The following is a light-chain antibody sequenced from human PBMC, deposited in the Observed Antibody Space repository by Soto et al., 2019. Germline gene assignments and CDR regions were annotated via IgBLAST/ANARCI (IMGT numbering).Light chain of an antibody. CDR3: QQSYSNTWT. V-gene: IGKV1-39*01. Sequence: DLQMTQSPSSLSASVGDRFTITCRASQGISTYLNWYLQKTGKAPKLLIYAASSLQSGVPSRLSGSGSETDLTLTISSMQTEDFETYSCQQSYSNTWTFGHGTKVDIK. CDR2: AAS. CDR1: QGISTY. J-gene: IGKJ1*01.